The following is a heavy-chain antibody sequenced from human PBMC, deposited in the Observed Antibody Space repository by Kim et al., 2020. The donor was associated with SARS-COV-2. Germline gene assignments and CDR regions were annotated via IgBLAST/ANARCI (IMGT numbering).Heavy chain of an antibody. Sequence: GGSLRLSCAASGFTFSSYWMSWVRQAPGKGLEWVANIKQDGSEKYYVDSVKGRFTISRDNAKNSLYLQMNSLRAEDTAVYYCARDIRGVINWFDPWGQGTLVTVSS. CDR2: IKQDGSEK. D-gene: IGHD3-10*01. J-gene: IGHJ5*02. CDR3: ARDIRGVINWFDP. CDR1: GFTFSSYW. V-gene: IGHV3-7*03.